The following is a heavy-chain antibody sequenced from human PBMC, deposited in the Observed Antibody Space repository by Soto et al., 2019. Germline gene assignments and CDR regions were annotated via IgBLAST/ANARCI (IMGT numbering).Heavy chain of an antibody. CDR2: ISSDGKDK. CDR1: GFTFSSYA. J-gene: IGHJ4*02. Sequence: QVQLVESGGGVVQPGRSLRLSCAASGFTFSSYAIHWVRQAPGKGLEWVAVISSDGKDKYSADSMKGRFAISRDNSKNTLYLQMNSLRAEDTAVYYCAKDSGRGSADYYSDYWGQGTLVTVSS. CDR3: AKDSGRGSADYYSDY. D-gene: IGHD3-10*01. V-gene: IGHV3-30*18.